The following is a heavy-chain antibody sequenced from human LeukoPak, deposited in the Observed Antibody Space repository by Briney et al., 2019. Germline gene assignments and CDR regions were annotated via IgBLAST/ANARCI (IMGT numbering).Heavy chain of an antibody. Sequence: GGSLRLSCAASGFTFSSYAMSWVRQAPGKGLEWVSALSGSGGSTYYTDSVKGRFTISRDNSKNTVYLQMHSLRAEDTAVYYCARDRYYYGSGSYDYYYGMDVWGQGTTVTVSS. CDR2: LSGSGGST. CDR1: GFTFSSYA. J-gene: IGHJ6*02. CDR3: ARDRYYYGSGSYDYYYGMDV. D-gene: IGHD3-10*01. V-gene: IGHV3-23*01.